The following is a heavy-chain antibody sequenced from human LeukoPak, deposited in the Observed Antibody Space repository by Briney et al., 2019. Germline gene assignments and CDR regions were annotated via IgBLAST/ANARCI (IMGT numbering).Heavy chain of an antibody. CDR2: IYYSGST. Sequence: SQTLSLTCTVSGGSISSGGYYWSWIRQHPGKGLGWIGYIYYSGSTYYNPPLKSRVTISVDTSKNQFSLKLSSVTAADTAVYYCARAPSGKHDFDYWGQGTLVTVSS. CDR1: GGSISSGGYY. CDR3: ARAPSGKHDFDY. V-gene: IGHV4-31*03. J-gene: IGHJ4*02. D-gene: IGHD1-26*01.